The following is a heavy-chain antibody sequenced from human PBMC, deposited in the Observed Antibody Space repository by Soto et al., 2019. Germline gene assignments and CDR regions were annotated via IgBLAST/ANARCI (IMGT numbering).Heavy chain of an antibody. CDR2: INPNSGGT. Sequence: SVKVSCKASGYTFTGYYIHWVRQAPGQGLEWMGWINPNSGGTNYAQKLQGRVTMTRDPSISTAYMELSRLRSDDTAVYYCARDIDMDIVVEVAATAPGYWGQGTLVTYPQ. V-gene: IGHV1-2*02. J-gene: IGHJ4*02. CDR3: ARDIDMDIVVEVAATAPGY. D-gene: IGHD2-15*01. CDR1: GYTFTGYY.